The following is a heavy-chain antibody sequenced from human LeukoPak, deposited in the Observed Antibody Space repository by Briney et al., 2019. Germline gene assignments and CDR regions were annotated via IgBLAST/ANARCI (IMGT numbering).Heavy chain of an antibody. CDR2: ISYDGSNK. CDR3: ARDNNGDY. D-gene: IGHD1-14*01. J-gene: IGHJ4*02. CDR1: GFAFSNYA. V-gene: IGHV3-30*04. Sequence: GRSLRLSCAASGFAFSNYAMHWVRQAPGKGLEWVAVISYDGSNKNYADSVKGRFTISRDNSKNTLYLQMNSLRAEDTAVYYCARDNNGDYWGQGTLVTVSS.